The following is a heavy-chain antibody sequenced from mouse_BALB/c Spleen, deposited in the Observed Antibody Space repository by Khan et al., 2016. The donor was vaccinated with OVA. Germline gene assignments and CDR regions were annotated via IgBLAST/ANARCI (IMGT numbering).Heavy chain of an antibody. CDR2: INYSGST. V-gene: IGHV3-2*02. J-gene: IGHJ3*01. CDR1: GYSITSDYA. CDR3: VRGRSY. Sequence: VQLKEPGPGLVKPSQSLSLTCTVTGYSITSDYAWNWIRQFPGNRLEWMGYINYSGSTSKKPSLKSRMSISRDTSKNQIFLQLNSVTTEDTATYYCVRGRSYWGQGTLVTVSA.